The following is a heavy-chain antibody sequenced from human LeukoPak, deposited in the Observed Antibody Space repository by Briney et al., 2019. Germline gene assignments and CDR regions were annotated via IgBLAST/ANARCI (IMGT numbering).Heavy chain of an antibody. J-gene: IGHJ4*02. CDR2: IKSKTDGGTT. V-gene: IGHV3-15*01. CDR3: TTGHDYGDYVSYFDY. CDR1: GFTFGDYA. Sequence: GRSLRLSCTASGFTFGDYAMSWVRQAPGKGLEWVGRIKSKTDGGTTDYAAPVKGRFTISRDDSKNTLYLQMNSLKTEDTAVYYCTTGHDYGDYVSYFDYWGQGTLVTVSS. D-gene: IGHD4-17*01.